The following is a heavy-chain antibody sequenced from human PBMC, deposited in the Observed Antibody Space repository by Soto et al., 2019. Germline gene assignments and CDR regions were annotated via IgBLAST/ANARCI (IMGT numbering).Heavy chain of an antibody. CDR3: ARSVPAKTYYYGMDV. D-gene: IGHD2-2*01. V-gene: IGHV1-69*06. Sequence: SVKVSCKAPGGTFSSYAISWVRQAPGQGLEWMGGIIPIFGTANYAQKFQGRVTITADKSTSTAYMELSSLRSEETAVYYCARSVPAKTYYYGMDVWGQGTTVTVSS. CDR2: IIPIFGTA. CDR1: GGTFSSYA. J-gene: IGHJ6*02.